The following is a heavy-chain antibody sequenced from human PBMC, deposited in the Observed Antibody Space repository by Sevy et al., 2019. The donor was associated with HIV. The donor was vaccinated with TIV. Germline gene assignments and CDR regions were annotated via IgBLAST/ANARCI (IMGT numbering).Heavy chain of an antibody. J-gene: IGHJ4*02. V-gene: IGHV4-39*01. CDR2: IYYSGST. D-gene: IGHD3-22*01. CDR3: ARIPSYYYDSSVHPDY. Sequence: SETLSLTCTVSGGSISSSSYYWGWIRQPPGKGLEWIGSIYYSGSTYYNPPLKSRVTISVDTSKNQFSLKLSSVTAADTAVYYCARIPSYYYDSSVHPDYWGQGTLVTVSS. CDR1: GGSISSSSYY.